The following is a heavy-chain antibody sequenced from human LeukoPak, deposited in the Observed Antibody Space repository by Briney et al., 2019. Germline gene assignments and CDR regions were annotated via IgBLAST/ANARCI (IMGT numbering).Heavy chain of an antibody. CDR3: GRGGEMATINY. CDR2: MNPDSANT. V-gene: IGHV1-8*01. Sequence: ASEKVSCKTSGYTFTSYAINWVRQATGQGLGWMGWMNPDSANTGFAQKFQGRLTLTRNTSTRAAYMELSSLTSEDTAVYYCGRGGEMATINYWGQGTLVTVSS. J-gene: IGHJ4*02. CDR1: GYTFTSYA. D-gene: IGHD5-24*01.